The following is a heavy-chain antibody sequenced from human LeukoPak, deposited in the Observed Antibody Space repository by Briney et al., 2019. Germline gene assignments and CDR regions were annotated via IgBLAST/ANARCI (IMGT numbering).Heavy chain of an antibody. Sequence: ASVKVSCKASGYTFTGYYMHWVRRAPGKGLEWMGWINPNTGGTNYAQKFQGRVTMTRDTSISTAYMELSRLRSDDTAVYYCAREWRGYDILTGYSQNWFDPWGQGTLVTVSS. CDR3: AREWRGYDILTGYSQNWFDP. D-gene: IGHD3-9*01. J-gene: IGHJ5*02. CDR2: INPNTGGT. V-gene: IGHV1-2*02. CDR1: GYTFTGYY.